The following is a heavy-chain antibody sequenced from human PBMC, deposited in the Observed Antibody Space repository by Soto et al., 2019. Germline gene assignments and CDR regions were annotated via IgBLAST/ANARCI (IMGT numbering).Heavy chain of an antibody. CDR1: GFTFSSYG. V-gene: IGHV3-30*18. CDR3: AKKIRFLEGCKSPYYYYYGMEV. D-gene: IGHD3-3*01. J-gene: IGHJ6*04. Sequence: GGSLRLSCAASGFTFSSYGMHWVRQAPGKGLEWVAVISYDGSNKYYADSVKGRFTISRDNSKNTLYLQMNSLRAEDTAVYYCAKKIRFLEGCKSPYYYYYGMEVGGKGTTVP. CDR2: ISYDGSNK.